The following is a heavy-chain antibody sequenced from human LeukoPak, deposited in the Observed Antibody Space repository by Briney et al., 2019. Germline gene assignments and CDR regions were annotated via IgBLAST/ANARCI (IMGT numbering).Heavy chain of an antibody. D-gene: IGHD6-6*01. CDR3: ALRKSNYFYFGMDV. J-gene: IGHJ6*02. V-gene: IGHV1-8*01. CDR1: GYTFTAYD. CDR2: INPDNGNT. Sequence: ASVRVSCKASGYTFTAYDTIWVRQASGQGLEWMGWINPDNGNTGYAQKFQGRVTMTRNTSISTAYMELGGLRSDDTAVYYCALRKSNYFYFGMDVWGQGTAVIVSS.